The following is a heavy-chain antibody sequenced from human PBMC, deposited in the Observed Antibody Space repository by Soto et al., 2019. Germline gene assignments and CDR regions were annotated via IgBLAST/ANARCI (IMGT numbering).Heavy chain of an antibody. V-gene: IGHV3-23*01. Sequence: EVQLLESGGGLVQPGGSLRLSCAASGFAFSNYAMSWVRQSPGKGLEWISSLTGGGDNPHYAESVKGRFTISRDNSKSTLFLQINSLSDGDTAVYYCARGGSGGYPFDYWGQGTLVTVSS. D-gene: IGHD6-19*01. CDR3: ARGGSGGYPFDY. J-gene: IGHJ4*02. CDR2: LTGGGDNP. CDR1: GFAFSNYA.